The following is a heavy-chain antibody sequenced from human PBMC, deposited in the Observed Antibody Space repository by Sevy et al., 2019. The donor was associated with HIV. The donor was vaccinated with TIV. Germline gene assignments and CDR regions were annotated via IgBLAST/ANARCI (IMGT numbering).Heavy chain of an antibody. CDR3: ARDLGDIVLVPAAIHPYGMDV. CDR2: ISSSSSTI. V-gene: IGHV3-48*02. J-gene: IGHJ6*02. CDR1: GFTFSSYS. D-gene: IGHD2-2*01. Sequence: GGSLRLSCAASGFTFSSYSMNWVRQAPGNGLEWVSYISSSSSTIYYADSVKGRFTISRDNAKNSLYLQMNSLRDEDTAVYYCARDLGDIVLVPAAIHPYGMDVWGQGTSVTVSS.